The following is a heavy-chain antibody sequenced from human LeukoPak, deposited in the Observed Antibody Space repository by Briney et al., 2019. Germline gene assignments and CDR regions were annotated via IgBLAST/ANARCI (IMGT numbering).Heavy chain of an antibody. CDR2: INTKTGNP. Sequence: ASVKVSCKTSGYTFTNYAMNWVRQAPGQGLDWMGFINTKTGNPTYAQDFIGRFVFSLDTSVSTAYLQISNLKAEDTAIYFCARDSYTSWYVNWGQGTLVSVSS. D-gene: IGHD6-13*01. J-gene: IGHJ4*02. CDR1: GYTFTNYA. CDR3: ARDSYTSWYVN. V-gene: IGHV7-4-1*02.